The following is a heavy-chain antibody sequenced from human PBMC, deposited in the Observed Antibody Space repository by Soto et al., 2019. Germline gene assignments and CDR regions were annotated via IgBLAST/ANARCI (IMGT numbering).Heavy chain of an antibody. CDR2: ISTSNGDT. CDR1: GYIFTTYG. CDR3: ARDVGNGYGYGYGY. D-gene: IGHD5-18*01. V-gene: IGHV1-18*01. J-gene: IGHJ4*02. Sequence: QVQLVQSGAEVKKPGASVTVSCKVSGYIFTTYGVTWVRQAPGQGLEWMGWISTSNGDTNYAQQLQGRVTMTTDTSTNTAYMEVRSLRSDDTAVYICARDVGNGYGYGYGYWGQGTLVTVSS.